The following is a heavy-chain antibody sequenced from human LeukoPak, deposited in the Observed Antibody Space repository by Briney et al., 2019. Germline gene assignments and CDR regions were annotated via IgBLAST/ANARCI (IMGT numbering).Heavy chain of an antibody. CDR3: ARDYSSRDALDL. Sequence: PGGSLRLSCAASGFTVSDNYMNWVRQAPGKGLELVSVIYSGGSTYYVDSVKGRFTISRDNSKNTLNLQMNSLRAEDTAVYYCARDYSSRDALDLWGQGTMVTVSS. J-gene: IGHJ3*01. V-gene: IGHV3-53*01. CDR2: IYSGGST. D-gene: IGHD3-22*01. CDR1: GFTVSDNY.